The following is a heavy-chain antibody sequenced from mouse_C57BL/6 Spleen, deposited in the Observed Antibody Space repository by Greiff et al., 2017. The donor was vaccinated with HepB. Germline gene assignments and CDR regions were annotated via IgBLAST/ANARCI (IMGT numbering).Heavy chain of an antibody. CDR1: GYTFTGYW. J-gene: IGHJ4*01. D-gene: IGHD3-2*02. Sequence: VQLQQSGAELMKPGASVKLSCKATGYTFTGYWIEWVKQRPGHGLEWIGEILPGSGSTNYNEKFKGKATFTADTSSNTAYMQLSSLTTEDSAISSSARNEPSLCPSQAYALSYLLHGPSVTVSS. V-gene: IGHV1-9*01. CDR3: ARNEPSLCPSQAYALSY. CDR2: ILPGSGST.